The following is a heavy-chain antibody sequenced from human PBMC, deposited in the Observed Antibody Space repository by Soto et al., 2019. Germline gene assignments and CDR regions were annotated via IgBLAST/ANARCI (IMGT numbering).Heavy chain of an antibody. J-gene: IGHJ4*01. CDR2: ISISSSDR. CDR1: GFTLRTYT. Sequence: GGSLRLSCAASGFTLRTYTMNWVRQAPGKGLEWVSSISISSSDRYYADSVRGRFTISRDNAKKALYLQMNSLRADDTAVYFCVRGMNPLFGGQGTLVTVSS. V-gene: IGHV3-21*01. CDR3: VRGMNPLF.